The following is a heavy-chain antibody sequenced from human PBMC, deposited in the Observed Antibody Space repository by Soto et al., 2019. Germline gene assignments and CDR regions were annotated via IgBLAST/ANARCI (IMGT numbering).Heavy chain of an antibody. V-gene: IGHV4-39*01. CDR2: IYYSGGT. CDR3: ARMNILTRYYLDH. J-gene: IGHJ4*02. CDR1: GVSISSSSYF. Sequence: SETLSLTCTVSGVSISSSSYFWGWIRQPPGKGLEWIGSIYYSGGTYYNPSLKSRVTISVATSKNQFSLKLSSVTAADTAVYYCARMNILTRYYLDHWGQGTLVTVS. D-gene: IGHD3-9*01.